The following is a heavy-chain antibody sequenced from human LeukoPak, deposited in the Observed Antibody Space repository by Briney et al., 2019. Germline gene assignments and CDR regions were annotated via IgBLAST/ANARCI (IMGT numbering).Heavy chain of an antibody. CDR1: GYTFTGYY. CDR2: INPNSGGT. J-gene: IGHJ6*02. Sequence: ASVTVSCKASGYTFTGYYMHWVRQAPGQGLEWMGWINPNSGGTNYAQKFQGRVTMTRDTSISTAYMELSRLRSDDTAVYYCARADFIGYGYGMDVWGQGTTVTVSS. D-gene: IGHD2-2*03. V-gene: IGHV1-2*02. CDR3: ARADFIGYGYGMDV.